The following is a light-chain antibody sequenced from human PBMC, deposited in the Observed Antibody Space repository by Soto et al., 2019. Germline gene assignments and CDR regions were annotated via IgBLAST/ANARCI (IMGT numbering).Light chain of an antibody. J-gene: IGLJ2*01. CDR2: DVT. V-gene: IGLV2-14*01. Sequence: QSALTQPASVSGSPGQSITISCTGTISDVGGYNYVSWYQQHPGKAPKLIIYDVTNRPSGVSDRFSGSKSGNTASLTISGLQVEDEADYYCSSYTSSSTVVFGGGTKVTVL. CDR1: ISDVGGYNY. CDR3: SSYTSSSTVV.